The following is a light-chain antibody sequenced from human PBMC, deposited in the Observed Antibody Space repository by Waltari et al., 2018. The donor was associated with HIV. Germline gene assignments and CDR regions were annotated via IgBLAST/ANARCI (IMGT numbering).Light chain of an antibody. CDR1: NSNIGAGYD. Sequence: SVLTQPPSVSGAPGQWVTISCTGNNSNIGAGYDVHWYRQFPGSAPELVVYGDSIRPSGVPDRFSGAKSGVSASLDISGLQTEDEGDYYCQSYDNNLSGLWVFGGGIKLTVL. CDR3: QSYDNNLSGLWV. CDR2: GDS. J-gene: IGLJ3*02. V-gene: IGLV1-40*01.